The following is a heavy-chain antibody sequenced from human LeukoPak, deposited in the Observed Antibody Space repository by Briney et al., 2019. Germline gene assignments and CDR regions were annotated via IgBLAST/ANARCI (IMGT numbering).Heavy chain of an antibody. CDR1: GYTFTGYY. J-gene: IGHJ5*02. Sequence: ASVKVSCKASGYTFTGYYMHWVRQAPGQGLEWMGWINPNSGGTNYAQKFQGRVTMTRDTSISTAYMELSRLRSDDTAVYYCAGADAIADNWFDPWGQGTLVTVSS. V-gene: IGHV1-2*02. CDR2: INPNSGGT. CDR3: AGADAIADNWFDP. D-gene: IGHD2-2*02.